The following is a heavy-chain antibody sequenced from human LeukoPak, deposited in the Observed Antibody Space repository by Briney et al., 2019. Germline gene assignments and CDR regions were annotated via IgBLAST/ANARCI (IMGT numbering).Heavy chain of an antibody. D-gene: IGHD6-13*01. CDR3: AKGYSEQQLVNF. Sequence: PGGSLRLSCAASGFTFSSYGMHWVRQAPGKGLEWVAVISYDGSNKYYADSVKGRFTISRDNSKNTLYLQMNSLRAEDTAVYYCAKGYSEQQLVNFWGQGTLVTVSS. J-gene: IGHJ4*02. CDR1: GFTFSSYG. V-gene: IGHV3-30*18. CDR2: ISYDGSNK.